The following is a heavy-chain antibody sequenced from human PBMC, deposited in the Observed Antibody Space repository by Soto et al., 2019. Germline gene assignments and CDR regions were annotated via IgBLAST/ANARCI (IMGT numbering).Heavy chain of an antibody. CDR3: SRDIGRHSFDY. D-gene: IGHD1-26*01. Sequence: GGSLRLSCAASGFTLSDYRMDWVRLAPGKGLEWVARSRGKASGYTIEYAASVKDRFTISRDDSKNSLYLQMNSLKIEDTAVYYCSRDIGRHSFDYWGQGTPVTVSS. CDR1: GFTLSDYR. CDR2: SRGKASGYTI. J-gene: IGHJ4*02. V-gene: IGHV3-72*01.